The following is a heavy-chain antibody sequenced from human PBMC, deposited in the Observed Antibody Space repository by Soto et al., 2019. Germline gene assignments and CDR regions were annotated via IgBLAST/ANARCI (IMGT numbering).Heavy chain of an antibody. CDR3: VEGGYGDERDAFAI. V-gene: IGHV4-59*08. CDR2: IYYSGSP. D-gene: IGHD4-17*01. Sequence: QVQLQESGPGLVKASETLSLTCTVSGGPITSDYWSWIRQPPGKAPEWIGYIYYSGSPYYNPSLKSRVTISVDKSEKTQISLKVRSVTAADTAVYYCVEGGYGDERDAFAIWGQGTMVTVSS. J-gene: IGHJ3*02. CDR1: GGPITSDY.